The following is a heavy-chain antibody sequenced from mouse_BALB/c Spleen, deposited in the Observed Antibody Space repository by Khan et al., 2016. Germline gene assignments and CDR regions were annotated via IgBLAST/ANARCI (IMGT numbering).Heavy chain of an antibody. CDR2: ISYSGST. CDR1: GYSITSDYA. V-gene: IGHV3-2*02. D-gene: IGHD4-1*02. CDR3: ASRNWDIDY. Sequence: EVQLQESGPGLVKPSQSLSLTCIVTGYSITSDYAWNWIRQFPGNKLEWMGYISYSGSTSYNPSLKSRISITRDTSKNQFFLQLNSVTTEDTATYYCASRNWDIDYWGQGTTLTVSS. J-gene: IGHJ2*01.